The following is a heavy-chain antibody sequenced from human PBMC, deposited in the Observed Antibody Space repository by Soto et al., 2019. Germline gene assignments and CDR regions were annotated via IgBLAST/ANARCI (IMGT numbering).Heavy chain of an antibody. CDR3: ARQGYHYDTYSFGY. Sequence: EVQLVQSGAEGKKPGESLKISCKASGSTFPGYWIGWVRQMPGKGLEWRGIIYPSNSETRFSPSFQGQVTLSADKSIFTAYLQWSSLKASDTAMYYCARQGYHYDTYSFGYWGQGTLVTVSP. V-gene: IGHV5-51*01. CDR2: IYPSNSET. CDR1: GSTFPGYW. J-gene: IGHJ4*02. D-gene: IGHD3-22*01.